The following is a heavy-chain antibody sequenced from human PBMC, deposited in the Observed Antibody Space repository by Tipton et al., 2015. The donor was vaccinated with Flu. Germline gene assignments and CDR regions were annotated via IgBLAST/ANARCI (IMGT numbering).Heavy chain of an antibody. V-gene: IGHV4-59*08. Sequence: LRLSCTVSGGSFSNYYWNWIRQPPGKGLEWIGYIFYTGDTSYNPSLKSRVTISTETSKNQFSLKLTSVTAADTAVYYCARHRVGLAVAGVDFWGQGTPVTVSS. CDR1: GGSFSNYY. D-gene: IGHD6-19*01. CDR2: IFYTGDT. J-gene: IGHJ4*02. CDR3: ARHRVGLAVAGVDF.